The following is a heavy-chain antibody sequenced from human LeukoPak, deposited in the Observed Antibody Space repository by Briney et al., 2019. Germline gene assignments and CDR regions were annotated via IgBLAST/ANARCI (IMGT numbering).Heavy chain of an antibody. J-gene: IGHJ3*02. CDR3: ARDGGSRGYTYGQGAFDI. CDR2: IYSGGKT. CDR1: GXNVSSNY. V-gene: IGHV3-53*01. Sequence: PGGSLRLSCSASGXNVSSNYMSWVRQAPGKGVEWVSVIYSGGKTFYPDSVNGRFTISRDISKNTLYLQMDSLRAEDTALYYCARDGGSRGYTYGQGAFDIWGQGTMVTVSS. D-gene: IGHD5-18*01.